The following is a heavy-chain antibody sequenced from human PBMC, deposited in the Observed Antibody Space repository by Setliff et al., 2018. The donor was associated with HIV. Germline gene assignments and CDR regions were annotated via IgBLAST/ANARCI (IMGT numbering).Heavy chain of an antibody. Sequence: ASVKVSCKASGYTFTSYTMNWVRQAPGQGLEWMGWISTYNGNTNYAQKLQGRVTMTTDTSTTTAYMELRSLKSDDTAVYYCARGYDYLYYGMDVWGQGTTVTVSS. CDR1: GYTFTSYT. CDR2: ISTYNGNT. J-gene: IGHJ6*02. D-gene: IGHD1-1*01. V-gene: IGHV1-18*01. CDR3: ARGYDYLYYGMDV.